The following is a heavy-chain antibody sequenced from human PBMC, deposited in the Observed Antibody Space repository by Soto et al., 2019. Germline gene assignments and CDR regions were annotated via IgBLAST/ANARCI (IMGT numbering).Heavy chain of an antibody. CDR3: ATGGIVGATGDY. V-gene: IGHV3-53*01. J-gene: IGHJ4*02. CDR2: LYDLDGT. Sequence: DVQLVASGGGLMQPGESLRLSCAASGFTVSGKKYVAWVRQAPGKGLEWVSALYDLDGTYYADSVEGRFITSSDNSKNTLYLQMNSLRAEDTAVYYCATGGIVGATGDYWGQGTLVTVSS. D-gene: IGHD1-26*01. CDR1: GFTVSGKKY.